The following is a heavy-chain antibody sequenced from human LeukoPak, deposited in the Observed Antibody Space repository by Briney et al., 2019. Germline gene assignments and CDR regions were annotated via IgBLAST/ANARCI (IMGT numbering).Heavy chain of an antibody. CDR3: ARGLQLWSANYYYYYMDV. CDR1: GGSISSSNW. CDR2: IYHSGST. J-gene: IGHJ6*03. Sequence: TTSGTLSLTCAVSGGSISSSNWWSWVRQPPGKGLEWIGEIYHSGSTNYNPSPKSRVTISVDTSKNQFSLKLSSVTAADTAVYYCARGLQLWSANYYYYYMDVWGKGTTVTVSS. V-gene: IGHV4-4*02. D-gene: IGHD5-18*01.